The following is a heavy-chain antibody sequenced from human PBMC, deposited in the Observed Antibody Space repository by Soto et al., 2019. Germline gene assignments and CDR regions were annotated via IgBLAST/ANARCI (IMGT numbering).Heavy chain of an antibody. V-gene: IGHV4-4*02. CDR1: GGSISSSNW. CDR2: IYHSGST. CDR3: ARDPSSSWTNWFDP. D-gene: IGHD6-13*01. Sequence: PSETLSLTCAVSGGSISSSNWWSWVRQPPGKGLEWIGEIYHSGSTNYNPSLKSRVTISVDKSKNQFSLKLSSVTAADTAVYYCARDPSSSWTNWFDPWGQGTLVTVSS. J-gene: IGHJ5*02.